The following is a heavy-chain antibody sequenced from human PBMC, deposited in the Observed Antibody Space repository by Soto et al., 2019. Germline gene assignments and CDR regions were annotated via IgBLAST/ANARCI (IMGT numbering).Heavy chain of an antibody. CDR2: IYSGGSA. V-gene: IGHV3-66*04. CDR3: ARHGYSYGGGYFDY. CDR1: GFTVSSNY. Sequence: EVQLVESGGGLVQPGGSLRLSCAASGFTVSSNYMSWVRQAPGKGLEWVSVIYSGGSAYYADSVKGRFTISRDNSKNTXXXXXXSXRAEDTAVYXXARHGYSYGGGYFDYWGQGTLVTVSS. D-gene: IGHD5-18*01. J-gene: IGHJ4*02.